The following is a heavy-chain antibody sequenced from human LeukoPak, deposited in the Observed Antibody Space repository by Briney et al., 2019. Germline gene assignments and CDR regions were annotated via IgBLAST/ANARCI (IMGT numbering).Heavy chain of an antibody. D-gene: IGHD4-17*01. CDR2: IYPGDSDT. V-gene: IGHV5-51*01. J-gene: IGHJ3*02. CDR3: ATSTVTNAFDI. CDR1: GYSFTSYW. Sequence: GESLQISCKGSGYSFTSYWIGWVRPMPGKGLEWMGIIYPGDSDTRYSPSFQGQVTISADKSISTAYLQWSSLKASDTAMYYCATSTVTNAFDIWGQGTMVTVSS.